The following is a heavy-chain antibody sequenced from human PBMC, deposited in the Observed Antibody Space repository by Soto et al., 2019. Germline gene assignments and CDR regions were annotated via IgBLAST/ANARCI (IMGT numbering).Heavy chain of an antibody. CDR3: ATELYDMEAFDI. CDR1: GFPCSNYG. D-gene: IGHD1-1*01. Sequence: QVQRVESGGGVVQPGGSLRLSWVPSGFPCSNYGMHWVRQTPGKGLYWVAMTWDDGINNYYADSVKDRFTISRDNSKNTLNLQMNSLRDEASAVYYCATELYDMEAFDIWGQGTMVTVSS. V-gene: IGHV3-33*03. J-gene: IGHJ3*02. CDR2: TWDDGINN.